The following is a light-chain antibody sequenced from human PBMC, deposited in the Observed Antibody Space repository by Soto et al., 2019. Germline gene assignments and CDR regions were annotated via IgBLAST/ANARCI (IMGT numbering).Light chain of an antibody. CDR1: QSVSSSY. CDR2: GAS. J-gene: IGKJ2*01. V-gene: IGKV3-20*01. Sequence: EIVLTQSPGTLSLFPGERATLSCRASQSVSSSYLSWYQQKPGQAPRLLIYGASSRATGIPDRFSGSGSGTDFTITISRLEPEEFAVYYCQQYGSSSYTFGQGTKLEIK. CDR3: QQYGSSSYT.